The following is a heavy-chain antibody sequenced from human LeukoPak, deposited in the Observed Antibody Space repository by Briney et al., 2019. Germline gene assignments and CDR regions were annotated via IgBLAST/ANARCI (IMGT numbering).Heavy chain of an antibody. CDR3: ARLKYSSGWYPFDN. CDR2: IYYSGST. Sequence: SETLSLTCTVSGGXISSYYCSWIRQPPGKGLEWTGYIYYSGSTNYNPSLKSRVTISVDTSKNQFSLKLSSVTAADTAVYYCARLKYSSGWYPFDNWGQGTLVTVSS. V-gene: IGHV4-59*08. J-gene: IGHJ4*02. D-gene: IGHD6-19*01. CDR1: GGXISSYY.